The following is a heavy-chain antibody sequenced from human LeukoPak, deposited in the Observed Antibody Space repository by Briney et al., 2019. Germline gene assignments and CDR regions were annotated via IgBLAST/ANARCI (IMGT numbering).Heavy chain of an antibody. Sequence: PSETLSLTCSVSGGSISSYYWSWIRQPAGKGLEWIGRIYTSGSTNYNSSLKSRVTMSVDTSKNQFSLKLSSVTAADTAVYYCARDLAFGEASDAFDIWGQGTMVTVSS. CDR3: ARDLAFGEASDAFDI. V-gene: IGHV4-4*07. D-gene: IGHD3-3*01. CDR2: IYTSGST. J-gene: IGHJ3*02. CDR1: GGSISSYY.